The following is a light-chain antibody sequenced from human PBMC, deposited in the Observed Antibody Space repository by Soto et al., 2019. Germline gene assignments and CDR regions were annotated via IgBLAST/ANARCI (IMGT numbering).Light chain of an antibody. CDR2: WAS. CDR1: QSVLSSSNNKNF. V-gene: IGKV4-1*01. Sequence: DIVLTQSPDSLAVSLGERATINCKSSQSVLSSSNNKNFLAWYQQKPGQSPKLLIYWASTRESGVPDRFSGSGYGTDFTLTISSLQADDVAVYYCQQYYRIPYTFGQGTKLEIK. CDR3: QQYYRIPYT. J-gene: IGKJ2*01.